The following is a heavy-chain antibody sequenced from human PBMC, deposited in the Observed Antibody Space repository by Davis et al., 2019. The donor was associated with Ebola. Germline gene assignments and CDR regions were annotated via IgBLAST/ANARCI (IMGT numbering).Heavy chain of an antibody. Sequence: GGSLRLSCGASGFTFDDYAMTWVRQAPGKGLEWVSGINWNGASSGYADSVKGRFTISRDNVKNSLYLQMNSLRTEDTAVYLCAKAKWEVEYHYSGMDVWGKGTTVTVSS. D-gene: IGHD1-26*01. CDR3: AKAKWEVEYHYSGMDV. V-gene: IGHV3-20*01. J-gene: IGHJ6*04. CDR2: INWNGASS. CDR1: GFTFDDYA.